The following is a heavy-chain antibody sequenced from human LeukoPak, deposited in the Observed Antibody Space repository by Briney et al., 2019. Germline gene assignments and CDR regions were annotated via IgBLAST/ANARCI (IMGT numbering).Heavy chain of an antibody. CDR2: INPNSGGT. V-gene: IGHV1-2*02. Sequence: GASVKVSCKASGYTFTGYYMHWVRQAPGQGLEWMGWINPNSGGTNYAQKFQGRATMTRDTSISTAYMELSRLRSDDTAVYYCARELPRSVATTLHSNDYWGQGTLVTVSS. CDR1: GYTFTGYY. D-gene: IGHD5-12*01. CDR3: ARELPRSVATTLHSNDY. J-gene: IGHJ4*02.